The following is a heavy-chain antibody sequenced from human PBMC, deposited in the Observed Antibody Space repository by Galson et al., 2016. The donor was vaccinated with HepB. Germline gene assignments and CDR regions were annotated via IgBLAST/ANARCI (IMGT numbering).Heavy chain of an antibody. D-gene: IGHD3-3*01. CDR2: IKSKTDGGTT. Sequence: SLRLSCAASGFSFSHAWMHWVRQAPGKGLEWVGRIKSKTDGGTTDYAAPVKGRFAISRDNSKDTLYLQMNRLTTEDTGVYYCTVAASYDFWSGYYMLDPWGQGTLVTVSS. V-gene: IGHV3-15*07. J-gene: IGHJ5*02. CDR3: TVAASYDFWSGYYMLDP. CDR1: GFSFSHAW.